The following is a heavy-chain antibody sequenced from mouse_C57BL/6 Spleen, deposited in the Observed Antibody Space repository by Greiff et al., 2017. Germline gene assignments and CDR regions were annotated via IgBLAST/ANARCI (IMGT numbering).Heavy chain of an antibody. CDR1: GYTFTSYG. CDR2: IYPRSGNT. J-gene: IGHJ1*03. V-gene: IGHV1-81*01. D-gene: IGHD1-1*01. CDR3: ARSYDGSRWYFDV. Sequence: QVQLQQSGAELARPGASVKLSCKASGYTFTSYGISWVKQRTGQGLEWIGEIYPRSGNTYYNEKFKGKATLTADKSSSTAYMELRSLTSEDSAVYFCARSYDGSRWYFDVWGTGTTVTVAS.